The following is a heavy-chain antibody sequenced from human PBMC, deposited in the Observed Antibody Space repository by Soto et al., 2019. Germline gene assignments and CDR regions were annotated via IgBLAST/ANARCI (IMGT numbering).Heavy chain of an antibody. Sequence: HPGGSLRLSCAASGFTFSSYAMHWVRQAPGKGLEWVAVISYDGSNKYYADSVKGRFTISRDNSKNTLYLQMNSLRAEDTAVYYCARESTAMVVDYWGQGTLVTVS. CDR2: ISYDGSNK. CDR1: GFTFSSYA. CDR3: ARESTAMVVDY. V-gene: IGHV3-30-3*01. D-gene: IGHD5-18*01. J-gene: IGHJ4*02.